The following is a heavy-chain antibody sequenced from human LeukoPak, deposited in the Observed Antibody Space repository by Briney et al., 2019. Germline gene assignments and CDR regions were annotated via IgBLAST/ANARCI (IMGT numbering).Heavy chain of an antibody. CDR1: GISVSSNNGT. CDR2: TFYRSKWFH. V-gene: IGHV6-1*01. CDR3: VGGDWYFEL. Sequence: SQTLSLSCAISGISVSSNNGTWNWIRQSPSRGLEWLGRTFYRSKWFHAYAISVKSRITINPDTSKNQFSLQLTSVTPEDTAVYYCVGGDWYFELWGRGTLVTVSS. J-gene: IGHJ2*01.